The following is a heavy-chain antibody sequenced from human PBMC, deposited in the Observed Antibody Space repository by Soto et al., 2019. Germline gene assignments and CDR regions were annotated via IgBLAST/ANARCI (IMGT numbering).Heavy chain of an antibody. J-gene: IGHJ4*02. D-gene: IGHD2-2*01. CDR1: GYTFTGYY. CDR3: ARGPTPRHCSRASCYGSQPFDY. CDR2: INPNSGGT. V-gene: IGHV1-2*04. Sequence: ASVKVSCKASGYTFTGYYMHWVLLAPGEGLEWMGWINPNSGGTNYAQKFQGWVTMTRDTSISTAYMELSRLRSDDTAVYYCARGPTPRHCSRASCYGSQPFDYWRQGTLVSVS.